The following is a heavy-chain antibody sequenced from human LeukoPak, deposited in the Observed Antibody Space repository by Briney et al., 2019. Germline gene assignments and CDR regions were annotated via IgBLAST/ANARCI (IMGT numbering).Heavy chain of an antibody. J-gene: IGHJ4*02. CDR2: ISYDGSNK. D-gene: IGHD3-9*01. CDR3: ANSGELRYFDWLLPFDY. Sequence: GGSLRLSCAASGFTFGSYGMHWVRQAPGKGLEWVAVISYDGSNKYYADSVKGRFTISRDNSKNTLYLQMNSLRAEDTAVYYCANSGELRYFDWLLPFDYWGQGTLVTVSS. CDR1: GFTFGSYG. V-gene: IGHV3-30*18.